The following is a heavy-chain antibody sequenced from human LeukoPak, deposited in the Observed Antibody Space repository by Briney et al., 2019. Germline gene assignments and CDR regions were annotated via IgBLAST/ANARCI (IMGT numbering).Heavy chain of an antibody. J-gene: IGHJ4*02. CDR2: IYYSGST. Sequence: SETLSLTCTVSGGSISSYYWSWIRQHPGKGLEWIGYIYYSGSTYYNPSLKSRVTISVDTSKNQFSLKLSSVTAADTAVYYCARVIWDILTGSYYFDYWGQGTLVTVSS. CDR3: ARVIWDILTGSYYFDY. V-gene: IGHV4-59*06. CDR1: GGSISSYY. D-gene: IGHD3-9*01.